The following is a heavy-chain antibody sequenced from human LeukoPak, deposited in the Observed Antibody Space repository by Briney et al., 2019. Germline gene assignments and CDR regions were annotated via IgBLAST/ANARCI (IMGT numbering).Heavy chain of an antibody. D-gene: IGHD5-24*01. CDR2: IYYSGST. CDR1: GGSISSYY. Sequence: KSSETLSLTCTVSGGSISSYYWSWIRQPPGKGLQWIGYIYYSGSTNYNPSLKSRVTISVDTSKNQFSLKLSSVTAADTAVYYCARDLGDGYNFDYWGQGTLVTVSS. CDR3: ARDLGDGYNFDY. V-gene: IGHV4-59*01. J-gene: IGHJ4*02.